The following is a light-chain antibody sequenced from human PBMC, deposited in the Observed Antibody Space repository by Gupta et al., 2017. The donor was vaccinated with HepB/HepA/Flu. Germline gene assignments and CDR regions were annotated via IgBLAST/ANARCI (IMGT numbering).Light chain of an antibody. V-gene: IGLV2-23*02. Sequence: SALPQPASVSGSPVPSITISCTGTSSEIGPYHLVSWYQQHPGKAHNLILYKVNERPAGVASRFSGSKSGNTASLTISGRKEEDEADYYGCSVAGSNSVVFGGGTKMTVL. CDR1: SSEIGPYHL. J-gene: IGLJ2*01. CDR2: KVN. CDR3: CSVAGSNSVV.